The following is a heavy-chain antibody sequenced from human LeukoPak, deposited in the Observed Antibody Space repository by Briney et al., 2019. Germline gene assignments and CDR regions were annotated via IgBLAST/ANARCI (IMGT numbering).Heavy chain of an antibody. CDR2: ISGDGGST. J-gene: IGHJ4*02. CDR1: GFTFDDYA. Sequence: GGSLRLSCAASGFTFDDYAMHWVRQAPGKGLEWVSLISGDGGSTYYADSVKGRFTISRDNSKNSLYLQMNSLRTEDTALYYCSAPVASADWGQGTLVTASS. CDR3: SAPVASAD. D-gene: IGHD6-19*01. V-gene: IGHV3-43*02.